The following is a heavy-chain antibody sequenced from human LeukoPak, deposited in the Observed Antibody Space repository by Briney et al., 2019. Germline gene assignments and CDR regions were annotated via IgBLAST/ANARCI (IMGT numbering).Heavy chain of an antibody. CDR3: ARGLRGYSYGYVPWELSYYMDV. Sequence: SQTLSLTCTVSGASISSGSYYWPWIRQPAGKGLEWIGRMHSSGRTSYSPSLKSRVTISVDTSKNQFSLKLSSVTAADTAVYYCARGLRGYSYGYVPWELSYYMDVWGKGTTVTISS. J-gene: IGHJ6*03. V-gene: IGHV4-61*02. CDR2: MHSSGRT. D-gene: IGHD5-18*01. CDR1: GASISSGSYY.